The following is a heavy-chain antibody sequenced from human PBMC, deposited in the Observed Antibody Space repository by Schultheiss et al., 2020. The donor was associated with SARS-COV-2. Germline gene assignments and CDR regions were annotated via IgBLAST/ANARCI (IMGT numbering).Heavy chain of an antibody. CDR3: ASLGYSYGDFDY. CDR1: GFTFDDYA. D-gene: IGHD5-18*01. CDR2: ISWNSGSI. Sequence: GGSLRLSCAASGFTFDDYAMHWVRQAPGKGLEWVSGISWNSGSIGYADSVKGRFTISRDNAKNSLYLQMNSLRAEDTAVYYCASLGYSYGDFDYWGQGTLVTVSS. J-gene: IGHJ4*02. V-gene: IGHV3-9*01.